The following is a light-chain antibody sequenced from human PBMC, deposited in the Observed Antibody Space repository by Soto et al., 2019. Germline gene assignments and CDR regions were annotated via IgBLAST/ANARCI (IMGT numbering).Light chain of an antibody. CDR3: SSYAGSNNFKV. CDR1: SSDVGGYNY. J-gene: IGLJ2*01. Sequence: QSALTQPPSASGSPGQSVTISCTGTSSDVGGYNYVSWYQQHPGKAPKLMIYEVSKRPSGVPDRFSGSKSGNTASLTVSGLQAEDEADYDCSSYAGSNNFKVFGGGTKLTVL. V-gene: IGLV2-8*01. CDR2: EVS.